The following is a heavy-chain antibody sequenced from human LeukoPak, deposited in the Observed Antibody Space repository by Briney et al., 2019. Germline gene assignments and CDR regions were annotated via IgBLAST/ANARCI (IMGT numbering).Heavy chain of an antibody. CDR3: AKDRGSGDRGVIDY. Sequence: PGGSLRLSCAASGFTFSGHWMSWVRQAPGKGLEWVAFIRYDGSNKYYADSVKGRFTISRDNSKNTLYLQMNSLRAEDTAVYCCAKDRGSGDRGVIDYWGQGTLVTVSS. V-gene: IGHV3-30*02. CDR2: IRYDGSNK. J-gene: IGHJ4*02. D-gene: IGHD1-26*01. CDR1: GFTFSGHW.